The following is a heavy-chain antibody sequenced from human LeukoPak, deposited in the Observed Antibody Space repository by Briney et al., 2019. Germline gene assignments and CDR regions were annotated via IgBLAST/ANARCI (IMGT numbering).Heavy chain of an antibody. Sequence: GSVRVSCKASGYSFTNFDINWVRQAPGQGLEWMGWMNPNSCNKGYAQKFQGRVTMTMNTSITTAYMELSSLRSEDTAVYYCARGPQWRGDYYYMDVWGRGTTVTVSS. CDR2: MNPNSCNK. J-gene: IGHJ6*03. D-gene: IGHD6-19*01. CDR3: ARGPQWRGDYYYMDV. V-gene: IGHV1-8*01. CDR1: GYSFTNFD.